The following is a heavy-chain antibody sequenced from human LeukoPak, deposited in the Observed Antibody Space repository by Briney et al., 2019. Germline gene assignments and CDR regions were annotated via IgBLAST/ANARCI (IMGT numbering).Heavy chain of an antibody. CDR3: ARDGTALGPLNWFDP. CDR1: GYTFTGYY. Sequence: ASVKVSCKASGYTFTGYYMHWVRQAPGEGLEWMGWINPNSGGTNYAQKFQGRVTMTRDTSISTAYMELSRLRSDDTAVYYCARDGTALGPLNWFDPWGQGTLVTVPS. V-gene: IGHV1-2*02. J-gene: IGHJ5*02. CDR2: INPNSGGT. D-gene: IGHD3-16*01.